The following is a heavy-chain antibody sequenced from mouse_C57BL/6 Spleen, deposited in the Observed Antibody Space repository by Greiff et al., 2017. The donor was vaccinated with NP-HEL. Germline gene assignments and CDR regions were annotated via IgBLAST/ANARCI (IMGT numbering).Heavy chain of an antibody. Sequence: VQLQQSGTVLARPGASVKMSCKTSGYTFTSYWMHWVKQRPGQGLEWIGAIYPGNSDTSYNQKFKGKAKLTAVTSASTAYMELSSLTNEDSAVYYCTRFGCLLMFYAMDYWGQGTSVTVSS. V-gene: IGHV1-5*01. J-gene: IGHJ4*01. CDR1: GYTFTSYW. CDR3: TRFGCLLMFYAMDY. D-gene: IGHD2-3*01. CDR2: IYPGNSDT.